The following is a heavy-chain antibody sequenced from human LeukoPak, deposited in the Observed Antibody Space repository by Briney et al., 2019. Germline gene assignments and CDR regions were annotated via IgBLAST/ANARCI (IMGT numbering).Heavy chain of an antibody. CDR1: GLTFSTYW. CDR2: INPDGSIR. Sequence: GGSLRLSCAASGLTFSTYWMHWVRQAPGKGLAWVARINPDGSIRTYANSVQGRVTISRDTAKDTLFLQMNSLRAEDTAAYYCAREARVGGALQYWGQGTPVTVSS. CDR3: AREARVGGALQY. V-gene: IGHV3-74*03. D-gene: IGHD1-26*01. J-gene: IGHJ4*02.